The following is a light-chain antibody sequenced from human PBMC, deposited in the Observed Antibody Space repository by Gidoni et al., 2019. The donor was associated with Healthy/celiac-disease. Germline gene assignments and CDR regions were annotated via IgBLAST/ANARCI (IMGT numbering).Light chain of an antibody. J-gene: IGKJ5*01. CDR2: DAS. CDR1: QSVSSY. CDR3: QQRSNWPPSIT. V-gene: IGKV3-11*01. Sequence: EIVLTQSPATLSLSPGERAPLSCSASQSVSSYLAWYQPKPGQAPRLLIYDASNRATGIPARFSVSGSGTDFTLTISCLEPEDFAVYYCQQRSNWPPSITFGQGTRLEIK.